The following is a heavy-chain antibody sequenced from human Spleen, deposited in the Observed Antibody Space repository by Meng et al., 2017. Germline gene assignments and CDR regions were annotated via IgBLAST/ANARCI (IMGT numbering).Heavy chain of an antibody. CDR1: GFTFSSYE. J-gene: IGHJ3*02. D-gene: IGHD1-26*01. CDR3: ARERAGSDAFDI. Sequence: GGSLRLSCAASGFTFSSYEMNWVRQAPGKGLEWVSYISSSGSTIYYADSVKGRFTISRDNAKNSLYLQMNSLRAEDTAVYYCARERAGSDAFDIWGQGTMVTVSS. V-gene: IGHV3-48*03. CDR2: ISSSGSTI.